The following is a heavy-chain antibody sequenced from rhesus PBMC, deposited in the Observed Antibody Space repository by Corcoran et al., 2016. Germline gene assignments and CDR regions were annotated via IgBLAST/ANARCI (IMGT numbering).Heavy chain of an antibody. CDR3: AKYGSSYNYGLDS. V-gene: IGHV5S1*01. CDR2: NYPGYSDT. Sequence: EVQLVQSGAEVKRPGESLRISCKTSGYSFTSSWISWVRQIPGKGLDWMVNNYPGYSDTRYSPSFQGQVTISADKSISTTYLQWSSLKASDTATYYCAKYGSSYNYGLDSWGQGVVVTVSS. D-gene: IGHD4-29*01. CDR1: GYSFTSSW. J-gene: IGHJ6*01.